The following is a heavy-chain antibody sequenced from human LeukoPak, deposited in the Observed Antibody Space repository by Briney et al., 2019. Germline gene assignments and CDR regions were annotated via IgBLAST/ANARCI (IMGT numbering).Heavy chain of an antibody. CDR3: ARRRAVAGPGYYYYYGMDV. D-gene: IGHD6-19*01. CDR2: IYSGGST. J-gene: IGHJ6*02. CDR1: GFTVSSNY. Sequence: GGSLRLSCAASGFTVSSNYMSWVRQAPGKGLGWVSVIYSGGSTYYADSVKGRFTISRDNSKNTLYLQMNSLRAEDTAVYYCARRRAVAGPGYYYYYGMDVWGQGTTVTVSS. V-gene: IGHV3-66*01.